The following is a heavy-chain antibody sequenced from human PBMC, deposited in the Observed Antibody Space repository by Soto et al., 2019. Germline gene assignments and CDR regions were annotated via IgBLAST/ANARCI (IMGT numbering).Heavy chain of an antibody. V-gene: IGHV3-23*01. CDR3: AKGVLLVGYYYGMDV. CDR1: GFTFSSYA. Sequence: EVQLLESGGGLVQPGGSLRLSCAASGFTFSSYAMSWVRQAPGKGLEWVSAISGSGGSTYYADSVKGRFTISRDNSKHTLYLQMHSLRAEDTAVYDCAKGVLLVGYYYGMDVWGQGTTVTVSS. J-gene: IGHJ6*02. D-gene: IGHD1-26*01. CDR2: ISGSGGST.